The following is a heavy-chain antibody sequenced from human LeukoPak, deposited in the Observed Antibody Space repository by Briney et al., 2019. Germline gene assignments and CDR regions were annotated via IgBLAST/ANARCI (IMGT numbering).Heavy chain of an antibody. D-gene: IGHD6-19*01. CDR2: IIPIFGTA. Sequence: SVTVSCTASGGTFSSYAISWVRQAPGQGLEWMGGIIPIFGTANYAQKFQGRVTITADESTSTAYMELSSLRSEDTAVYYCASVSSSGWLGDAFDIWGQGTMVTVSS. CDR1: GGTFSSYA. J-gene: IGHJ3*02. V-gene: IGHV1-69*13. CDR3: ASVSSSGWLGDAFDI.